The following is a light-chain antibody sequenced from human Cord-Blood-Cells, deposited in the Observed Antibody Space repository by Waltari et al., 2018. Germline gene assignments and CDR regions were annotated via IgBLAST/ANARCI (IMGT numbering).Light chain of an antibody. CDR1: QSISSW. CDR2: KAS. V-gene: IGKV1-5*03. Sequence: DIQMTQSPSTLSASVGDRVTITCRASQSISSWLAWYQQKPGKVPKLLIYKASSLESGVPSRFSDSGSGTEFTLTISSLQPDDFATYYCQQYNSYSPRYTFGQGTKLEIK. CDR3: QQYNSYSPRYT. J-gene: IGKJ2*01.